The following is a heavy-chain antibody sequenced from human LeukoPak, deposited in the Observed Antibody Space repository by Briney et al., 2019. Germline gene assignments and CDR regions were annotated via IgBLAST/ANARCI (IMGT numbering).Heavy chain of an antibody. CDR1: GGPLTGYY. CDR3: VRVPAGFSRPCDS. D-gene: IGHD3-9*01. J-gene: IGHJ4*02. Sequence: PSETLSLTCAVYGGPLTGYYWTFIRQTPGKGLEWIGEVGIDGDTNYNPSLKGRVVISIDRSRNPFSLRLTSVTAAETGVYYCVRVPAGFSRPCDSWGQGTLVTVSS. CDR2: VGIDGDT. V-gene: IGHV4-34*01.